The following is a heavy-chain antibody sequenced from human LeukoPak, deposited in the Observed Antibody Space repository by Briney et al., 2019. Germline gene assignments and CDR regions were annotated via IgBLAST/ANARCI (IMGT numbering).Heavy chain of an antibody. D-gene: IGHD3-22*01. CDR1: GYTFTSYY. V-gene: IGHV1-46*01. J-gene: IGHJ3*02. Sequence: ASVKVSCKASGYTFTSYYMLWVRQAPGQGLEGMGIINPSGGTTINAQKFLGTLTMTRDTSTSTVYMELSSLRSEDTAVYYCARANYYYYSRGYLPDAFDIWGEGTTVTVSP. CDR3: ARANYYYYSRGYLPDAFDI. CDR2: INPSGGTT.